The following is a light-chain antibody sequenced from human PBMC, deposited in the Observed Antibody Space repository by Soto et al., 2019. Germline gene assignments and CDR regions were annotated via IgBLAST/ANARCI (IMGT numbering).Light chain of an antibody. CDR3: AAWDVTLSGLV. Sequence: QSVLTQPPSASGAPGQTVTISCSGRSSNIGSNYVYWYQQLPETAPRLLLYRADQRPSGIPDRFSGSKSGTSASLAISGLRSEDEAAYYCAAWDVTLSGLVFGGGTKLTVL. CDR1: SSNIGSNY. CDR2: RAD. J-gene: IGLJ2*01. V-gene: IGLV1-47*01.